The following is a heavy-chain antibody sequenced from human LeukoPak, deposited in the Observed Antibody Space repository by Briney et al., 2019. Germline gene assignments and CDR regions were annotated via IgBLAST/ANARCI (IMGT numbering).Heavy chain of an antibody. J-gene: IGHJ4*02. V-gene: IGHV3-30*18. CDR3: AKDQESSGWDY. CDR2: ISYDGSNK. CDR1: GFTFSSYG. D-gene: IGHD6-19*01. Sequence: GRSLRLSCAASGFTFSSYGMHWVRQAPGKGLEWVAVISYDGSNKYYADSVKGRFAISRDNSKNTLYLQMTSLRAEDTAVYYCAKDQESSGWDYWGQGTLVTVSS.